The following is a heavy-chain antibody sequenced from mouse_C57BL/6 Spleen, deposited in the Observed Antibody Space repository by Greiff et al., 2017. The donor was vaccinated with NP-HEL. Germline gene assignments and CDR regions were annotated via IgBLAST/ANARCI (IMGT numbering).Heavy chain of an antibody. J-gene: IGHJ4*01. CDR2: IYPGDGDT. V-gene: IGHV1-80*01. D-gene: IGHD1-1*01. CDR3: ARIGDYYGSSYGYYAMDY. Sequence: VQLQQSGAELVKPGASVKISCKASGYPFSSYWMNWVKQRPGKGLEWIGQIYPGDGDTNYNGKFKGKATLTADKSSSTAYMQLSSPTSEDSAVYFCARIGDYYGSSYGYYAMDYWGQGTSVTVSS. CDR1: GYPFSSYW.